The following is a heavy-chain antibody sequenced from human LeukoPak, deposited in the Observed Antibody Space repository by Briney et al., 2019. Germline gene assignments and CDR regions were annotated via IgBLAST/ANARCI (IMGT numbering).Heavy chain of an antibody. CDR3: AREESPYFDC. Sequence: GGSLRLSCAASGFTFHDHGMSWVRQAPGKGLEWVSALNWNGDNTGYAASVKGRFTISRDNAKKSLYLQLNSLTAEDTAYYYCAREESPYFDCWGQGTLVTVSS. CDR1: GFTFHDHG. V-gene: IGHV3-20*04. J-gene: IGHJ4*02. CDR2: LNWNGDNT.